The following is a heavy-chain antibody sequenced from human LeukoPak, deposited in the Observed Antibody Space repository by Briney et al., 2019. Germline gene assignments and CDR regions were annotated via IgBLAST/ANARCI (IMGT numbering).Heavy chain of an antibody. CDR1: GGSISSSSYY. V-gene: IGHV4-39*07. CDR2: IYYSGST. D-gene: IGHD1-26*01. J-gene: IGHJ5*02. Sequence: SETLSLTCTVSGGSISSSSYYWGWIRQPPGKGLEWIGSIYYSGSTYYNPSLKSRVTISVDTSKNQFSLKLSSVTAADTAVYYCARFAGGSYRGWFDPWGQGTLVTVSS. CDR3: ARFAGGSYRGWFDP.